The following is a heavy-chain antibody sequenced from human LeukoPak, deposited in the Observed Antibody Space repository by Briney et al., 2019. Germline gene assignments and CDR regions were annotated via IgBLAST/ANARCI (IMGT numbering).Heavy chain of an antibody. D-gene: IGHD3-9*01. CDR1: GFTFSNFG. J-gene: IGHJ4*02. CDR3: ARDGPYYDVLTGYPPFDY. V-gene: IGHV3-30*03. Sequence: GGSLRLSCAASGFTFSNFGMHWVRQAPGKGLEWVAAVLYDGSKKFYSDSVKGRFSIYRDNSNYTLFVQMHSLRPDDTAVYYCARDGPYYDVLTGYPPFDYWGQGTLVTVSS. CDR2: VLYDGSKK.